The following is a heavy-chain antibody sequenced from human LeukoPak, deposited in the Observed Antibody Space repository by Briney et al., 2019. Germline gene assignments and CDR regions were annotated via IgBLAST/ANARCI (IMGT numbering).Heavy chain of an antibody. D-gene: IGHD6-6*01. Sequence: GGSLRLSCAASGFTFSDYYMSWIRQAPGKGLEWVSYISSSGSTIYYADSVKGRFTISRDNAKNSLYLQMNSLRAEDTAVYYCARDLSQSIAARPDWFDLWGQGTLVTVSS. CDR3: ARDLSQSIAARPDWFDL. CDR1: GFTFSDYY. V-gene: IGHV3-11*01. J-gene: IGHJ5*02. CDR2: ISSSGSTI.